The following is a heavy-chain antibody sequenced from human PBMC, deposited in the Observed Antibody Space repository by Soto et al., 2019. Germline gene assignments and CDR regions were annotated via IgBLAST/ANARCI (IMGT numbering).Heavy chain of an antibody. CDR1: GFTFSTTG. CDR3: AKDLYCAGWYNYFET. Sequence: QVHLAESGGGVVQPGMFLRLSCSASGFTFSTTGMHWVRQAPGKGLEWVAMISHDGCVQHNTDSVKGRFTISRDTSKNTLELKMNSLRSEDTAIYHGAKDLYCAGWYNYFETGGQGTLVTVYS. CDR2: ISHDGCVQ. V-gene: IGHV3-30*18. D-gene: IGHD6-19*01. J-gene: IGHJ5*02.